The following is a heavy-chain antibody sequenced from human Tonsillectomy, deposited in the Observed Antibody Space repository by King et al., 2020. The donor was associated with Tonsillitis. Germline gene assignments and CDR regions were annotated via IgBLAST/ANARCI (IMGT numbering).Heavy chain of an antibody. V-gene: IGHV3-48*01. D-gene: IGHD4-17*01. CDR2: ISSSSSTI. Sequence: VQLVESGGGLVQPGGSLRLSCAASGFTFSSYSMNWVRQAPGKGLDWVSYISSSSSTIYYADSVKGRFTISRDNAKNSLYLQMNSLRAEDTAVYYCARERSDYGDYYFDYWGQGTLVTVSS. CDR3: ARERSDYGDYYFDY. CDR1: GFTFSSYS. J-gene: IGHJ4*02.